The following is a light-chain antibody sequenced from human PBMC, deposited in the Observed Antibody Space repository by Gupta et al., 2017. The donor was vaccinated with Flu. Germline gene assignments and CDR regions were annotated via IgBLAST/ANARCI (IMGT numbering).Light chain of an antibody. Sequence: TVMTQSPATLSVSPGERATLSCRASQNVGVNVAWYQQKPGQAPRLLIYDASTRATDIPARFSGSGSGTEFSLSISSLQSEDFAVYYCQHYNKWPPWTFGQGTKVEI. CDR3: QHYNKWPPWT. CDR2: DAS. CDR1: QNVGVN. J-gene: IGKJ1*01. V-gene: IGKV3-15*01.